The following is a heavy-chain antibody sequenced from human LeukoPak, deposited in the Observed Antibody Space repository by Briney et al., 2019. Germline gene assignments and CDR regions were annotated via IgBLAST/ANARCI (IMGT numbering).Heavy chain of an antibody. CDR1: GFTFSSYA. Sequence: AGGSLRLSCAASGFTFSSYAMSWVRQAPGKGLEWVSAISGSGGSTYYADSVKVRFTISRDNSKNTLYLQMNSLRAEDTAVYYCAKKVYYDSSGYIDYWGQGTLVTVSS. CDR3: AKKVYYDSSGYIDY. J-gene: IGHJ4*02. CDR2: ISGSGGST. V-gene: IGHV3-23*01. D-gene: IGHD3-22*01.